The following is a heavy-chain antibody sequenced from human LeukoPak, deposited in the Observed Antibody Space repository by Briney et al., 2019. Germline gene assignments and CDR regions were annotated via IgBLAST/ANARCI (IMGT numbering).Heavy chain of an antibody. Sequence: SDTLSLSCXVXXXXISSYYWSWIRQPPGKVLELSGYIYCSFSTNYNPSLQSQVTISVDTSKNQFSLKLSSVTASDTAVYYCARDIHSGSYPYYYYYYMDVWGKGTTVTVSS. V-gene: IGHV4-59*01. CDR2: IYCSFST. J-gene: IGHJ6*03. CDR3: ARDIHSGSYPYYYYYYMDV. CDR1: XXXISSYY. D-gene: IGHD1-26*01.